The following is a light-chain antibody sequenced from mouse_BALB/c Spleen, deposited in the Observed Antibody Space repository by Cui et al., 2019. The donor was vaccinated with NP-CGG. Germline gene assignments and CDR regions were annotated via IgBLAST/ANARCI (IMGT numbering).Light chain of an antibody. CDR3: QQWSCNPPT. V-gene: IGKV4-79*01. Sequence: QIVLSQSPAIMSASPGERVTMTCSASSSVSSSYLYWYQQKSGSSPKLWNYSISNLASGVPARFSGSGSGSSYSLTINSMEAEDAATYYCQQWSCNPPTFGTGTKLELK. CDR1: SSVSSSY. J-gene: IGKJ5*01. CDR2: SIS.